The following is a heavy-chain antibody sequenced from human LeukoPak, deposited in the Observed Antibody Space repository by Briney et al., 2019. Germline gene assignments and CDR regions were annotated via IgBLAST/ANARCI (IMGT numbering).Heavy chain of an antibody. V-gene: IGHV4-34*01. CDR3: ARGISSSWYERGYYFDY. Sequence: SETLSLTCAVYGGSFSGYYWSWIRQPPGKGLGWIGEINQSGSTNYSPSLKSRVTISVDTSNNQFSLKLSSVTAADTAVYYCARGISSSWYERGYYFDYWGQGTLVTVSS. CDR1: GGSFSGYY. J-gene: IGHJ4*02. CDR2: INQSGST. D-gene: IGHD6-13*01.